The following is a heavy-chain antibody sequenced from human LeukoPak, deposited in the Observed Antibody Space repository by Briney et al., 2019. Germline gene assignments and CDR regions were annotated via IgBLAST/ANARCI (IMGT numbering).Heavy chain of an antibody. V-gene: IGHV1-46*01. J-gene: IGHJ4*02. CDR3: ARDDPTGTPY. Sequence: ASVKVSCKASGYTFTSYYMHWVRQAPGQGLEWMGIINPSGGSTSYAQKFQGRVTMTTDTSTSTAYMELRSLRSDDTAVYYCARDDPTGTPYWGQGTLVTVSS. CDR1: GYTFTSYY. CDR2: INPSGGST. D-gene: IGHD1-1*01.